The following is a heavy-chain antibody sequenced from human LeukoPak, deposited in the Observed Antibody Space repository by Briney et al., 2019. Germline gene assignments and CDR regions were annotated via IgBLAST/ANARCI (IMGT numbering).Heavy chain of an antibody. J-gene: IGHJ3*02. CDR1: GYTFTGYY. Sequence: ASVKVSCKASGYTFTGYYMHWVRQAPGQGLEWMGWINPNGGGTNYAQKFQGRVTMTRDTSISTAYMELSRLRSDDTAVYYCARSAYYYDSSGIRGAAFDIWGQGTMVTVSS. CDR2: INPNGGGT. V-gene: IGHV1-2*02. CDR3: ARSAYYYDSSGIRGAAFDI. D-gene: IGHD3-22*01.